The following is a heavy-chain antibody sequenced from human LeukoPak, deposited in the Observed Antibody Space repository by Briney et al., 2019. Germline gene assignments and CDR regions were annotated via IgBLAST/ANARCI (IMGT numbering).Heavy chain of an antibody. D-gene: IGHD1-26*01. CDR3: ARGGDIVGTSRSAFDI. J-gene: IGHJ3*02. Sequence: GGSLRLSCAASGFTVSNNYMSWVRQAPGKGLEWVSLIYSSGSTDYADSVKGRFTISRDNTKNTLYLQMNSLRDEDTAVYYCARGGDIVGTSRSAFDIWGQGTMATVSS. CDR1: GFTVSNNY. V-gene: IGHV3-53*01. CDR2: IYSSGST.